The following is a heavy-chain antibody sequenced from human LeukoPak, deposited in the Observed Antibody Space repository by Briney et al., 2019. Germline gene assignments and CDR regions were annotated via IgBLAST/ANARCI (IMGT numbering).Heavy chain of an antibody. CDR3: ARGRGDFWSGYYIAFDI. CDR2: INHSGST. CDR1: GGSISSSSYY. Sequence: ASETLSLTCTVSGGSISSSSYYWGWIRQPPGKGLEWIGEINHSGSTNYNPSLKSRVTISVDTSKNQFSLKLSSVTAADTAVYYCARGRGDFWSGYYIAFDIWGQGTMVTVSS. D-gene: IGHD3-3*01. V-gene: IGHV4-39*07. J-gene: IGHJ3*02.